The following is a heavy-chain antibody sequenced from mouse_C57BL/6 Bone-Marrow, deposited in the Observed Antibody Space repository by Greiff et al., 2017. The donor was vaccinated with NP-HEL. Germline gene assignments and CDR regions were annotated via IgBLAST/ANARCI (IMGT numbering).Heavy chain of an antibody. D-gene: IGHD1-1*01. V-gene: IGHV1-81*01. CDR2: IFPRSGNT. CDR1: GYTFTSYG. CDR3: ARLGYYGSEYYYAMDY. Sequence: VQLVESGAELARPGASVKLSCKASGYTFTSYGISWVKQRTGQGLEWIGEIFPRSGNTYYNEKFKGKATLAADKSSSTAYMELRSLTSEDSAVYFCARLGYYGSEYYYAMDYWGQGTSVTVSS. J-gene: IGHJ4*01.